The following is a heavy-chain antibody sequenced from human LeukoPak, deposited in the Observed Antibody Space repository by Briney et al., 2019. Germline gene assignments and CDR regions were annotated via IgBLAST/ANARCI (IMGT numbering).Heavy chain of an antibody. CDR1: GYTFTGHY. Sequence: ASVKVSCKASGYTFTGHYMHWVRQAPGQGLEWMGFINPNSGGTNYAQKFQGRVTLTRDTSITTAYMELSRLTSDDTAVYYCARVGYTSGWDFDYWGQGTLVTVSS. CDR2: INPNSGGT. D-gene: IGHD6-19*01. V-gene: IGHV1-2*02. CDR3: ARVGYTSGWDFDY. J-gene: IGHJ4*02.